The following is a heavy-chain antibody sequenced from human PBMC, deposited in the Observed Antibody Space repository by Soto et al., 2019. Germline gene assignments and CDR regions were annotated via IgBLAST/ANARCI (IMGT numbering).Heavy chain of an antibody. CDR1: GFSLSASGVG. Sequence: QITLKESGPTLVKPTQTLTLTCTFSGFSLSASGVGVGWIRQPPGKALEWLAIIYWDDAKHYSPSLKSSLTIPKDTPKNQGVLTMTNMDPGDTATYYWAHKGGGDRILDYWGQGTLVTVSS. J-gene: IGHJ4*02. CDR2: IYWDDAK. CDR3: AHKGGGDRILDY. D-gene: IGHD3-16*01. V-gene: IGHV2-5*02.